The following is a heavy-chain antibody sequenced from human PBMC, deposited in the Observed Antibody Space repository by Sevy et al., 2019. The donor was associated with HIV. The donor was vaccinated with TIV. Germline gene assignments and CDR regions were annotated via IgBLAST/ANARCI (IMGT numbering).Heavy chain of an antibody. V-gene: IGHV5-51*01. CDR2: IYPGDSDT. CDR3: ARQLTTVTRADAFDI. D-gene: IGHD4-17*01. Sequence: GESLKISCKGSGYSFISYWIGWVRQMPGKGLEWIGIIYPGDSDTRYSPSFQGQVTISADKSISTAYLQWSSLKASDTAMYYCARQLTTVTRADAFDIWGQGTMVTVSS. J-gene: IGHJ3*02. CDR1: GYSFISYW.